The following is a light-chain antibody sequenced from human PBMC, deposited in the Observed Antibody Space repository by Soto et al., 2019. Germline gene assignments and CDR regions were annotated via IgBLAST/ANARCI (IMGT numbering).Light chain of an antibody. CDR1: SSDVGYYNR. V-gene: IGLV2-18*02. J-gene: IGLJ1*01. Sequence: QSALTQPPSVSGSPGQSVTISYTGTSSDVGYYNRVSWYQQPPGTAPKLMIYEVTNRPSGVPDRFSGSKSGNTASLIISGLRAEDEADYYCSSYTSSSTYVFGTGTKLTVL. CDR3: SSYTSSSTYV. CDR2: EVT.